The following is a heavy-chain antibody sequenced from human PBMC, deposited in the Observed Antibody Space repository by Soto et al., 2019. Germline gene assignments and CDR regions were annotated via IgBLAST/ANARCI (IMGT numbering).Heavy chain of an antibody. J-gene: IGHJ4*02. CDR1: GYTFTNYG. Sequence: QVQLVQSGAEVKKPGASVKVSCKASGYTFTNYGFSWVRQAPGQGLEWMGWISGYNGNTNYAERLQGRVTMTPDTSTSTADMELKSLRYDDTAVYYGSREGQLAYWGQGTRVTVSS. CDR3: SREGQLAY. V-gene: IGHV1-18*01. CDR2: ISGYNGNT. D-gene: IGHD6-6*01.